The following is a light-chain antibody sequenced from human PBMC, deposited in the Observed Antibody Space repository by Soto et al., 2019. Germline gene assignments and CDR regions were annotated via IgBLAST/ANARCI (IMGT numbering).Light chain of an antibody. CDR2: VVS. V-gene: IGLV2-23*02. J-gene: IGLJ1*01. Sequence: QSALTQPASVSGSPGQSITISCTGTSSDVGSYNLVSWYQQHPGKAPKLMIYVVSKRPSGVSNRFSGSKSGNTASLTISGLQAEDEADYYCCSYAGSSTLRVFGTGTKVTVL. CDR3: CSYAGSSTLRV. CDR1: SSDVGSYNL.